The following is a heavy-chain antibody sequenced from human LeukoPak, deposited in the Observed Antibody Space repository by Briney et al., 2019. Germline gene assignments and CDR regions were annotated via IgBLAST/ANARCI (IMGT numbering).Heavy chain of an antibody. CDR1: GFTFSSYG. D-gene: IGHD6-19*01. V-gene: IGHV3-30*02. CDR3: AKDLGYSSGWDL. J-gene: IGHJ5*02. CDR2: IWYDGSNK. Sequence: AGGSLRLSCAASGFTFSSYGMHWVRQAPGKGLEWVAFIWYDGSNKYYADSVKGRFTISRDNSKNTLYLQMNSLRAEDTAVYYCAKDLGYSSGWDLWGQGTLVTVSS.